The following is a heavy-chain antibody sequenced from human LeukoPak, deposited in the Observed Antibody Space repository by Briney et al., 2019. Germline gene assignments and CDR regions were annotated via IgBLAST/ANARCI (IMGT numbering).Heavy chain of an antibody. J-gene: IGHJ4*02. CDR3: AQGSYGSGSHRDY. Sequence: GGSLRLSCAASGFTFSSYSRNWVRQAPGKGLEWVSSISSSSSYIYYADSVKGRFTISRDNAKNSLYLQMNSLRAEDTAVYYCAQGSYGSGSHRDYWGQGTLVSVSS. CDR1: GFTFSSYS. CDR2: ISSSSSYI. V-gene: IGHV3-21*01. D-gene: IGHD3-10*01.